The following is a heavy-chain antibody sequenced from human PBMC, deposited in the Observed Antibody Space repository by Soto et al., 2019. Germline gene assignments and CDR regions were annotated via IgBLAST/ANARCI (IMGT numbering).Heavy chain of an antibody. CDR2: IYYSGST. V-gene: IGHV4-59*01. CDR1: GGSISNYY. CDR3: ARAGAATLSDY. Sequence: QVQLQESGLGLVKPSETLSLTCTVSGGSISNYYCSWIRQPPGKGLEWIGYIYYSGSTNYNPSLKSRVTISVDTSKNQFSLKLSSVTAADTAVYYCARAGAATLSDYWGQGTLVTVSS. D-gene: IGHD2-15*01. J-gene: IGHJ4*02.